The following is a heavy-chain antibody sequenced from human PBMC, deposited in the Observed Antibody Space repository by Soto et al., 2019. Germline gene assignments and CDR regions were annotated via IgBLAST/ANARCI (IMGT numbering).Heavy chain of an antibody. D-gene: IGHD2-15*01. CDR2: ISGYNGNT. CDR3: ARAGQSGHLPLGYWGWGCCYG. J-gene: IGHJ6*01. V-gene: IGHV1-18*01. Sequence: ASVKVSCKASGYTFSNYGINWVRQAPGQGLEWMGWISGYNGNTKYAHKLQGRVTMTTDTSTTTAYMEVRSLTSDDTAMYYCARAGQSGHLPLGYWGWGCCYGWGQGTRGTGSS. CDR1: GYTFSNYG.